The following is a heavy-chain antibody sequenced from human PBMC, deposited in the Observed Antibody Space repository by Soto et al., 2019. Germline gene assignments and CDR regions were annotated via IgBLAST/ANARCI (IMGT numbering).Heavy chain of an antibody. Sequence: SETLSLTCTVSGGSISSGGYYWSWIRQHPGKGLEWIGCIYYSGSTYYNPSLKSRVTISVDTSKNQFSLKLSSVTAADTAVYYCARGYYDPSPAYYYCYYMDVWGKGTTVTVSS. CDR2: IYYSGST. CDR1: GGSISSGGYY. CDR3: ARGYYDPSPAYYYCYYMDV. V-gene: IGHV4-31*03. J-gene: IGHJ6*03. D-gene: IGHD3-3*01.